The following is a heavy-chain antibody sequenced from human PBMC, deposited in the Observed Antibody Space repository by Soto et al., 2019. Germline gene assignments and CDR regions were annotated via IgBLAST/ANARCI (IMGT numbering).Heavy chain of an antibody. CDR3: ARVPARMIAAAGDY. J-gene: IGHJ4*02. CDR2: IIPIFGTA. Sequence: QVQLVQSGAEVKKPGSSVKVSCKASGDTFSSYAISWVRQAPGQGLEWMGGIIPIFGTANYAQKFQGRVTITADESTSTAYMELSSLRSEDTAVYYCARVPARMIAAAGDYWGQGTLVTVSS. V-gene: IGHV1-69*01. CDR1: GDTFSSYA. D-gene: IGHD6-13*01.